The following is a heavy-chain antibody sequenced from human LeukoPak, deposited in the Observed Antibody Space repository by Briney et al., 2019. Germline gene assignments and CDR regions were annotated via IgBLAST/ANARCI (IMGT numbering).Heavy chain of an antibody. CDR3: ARAMSTFGGVRNYFDS. J-gene: IGHJ4*02. D-gene: IGHD3-16*01. CDR1: GFTFSGHN. Sequence: GGSLRLSCAASGFTFSGHNMNWVRQAPGKGLEWISFVSISSGTIYYADSVNGRFRISRDNAKSSLDLEMNSLRAEDTAVYYCARAMSTFGGVRNYFDSWGQGTLVPVSS. V-gene: IGHV3-48*04. CDR2: VSISSGTI.